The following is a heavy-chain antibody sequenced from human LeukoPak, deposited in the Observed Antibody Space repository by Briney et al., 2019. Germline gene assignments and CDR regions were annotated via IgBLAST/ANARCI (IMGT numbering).Heavy chain of an antibody. CDR1: DDTFSNYG. Sequence: APVKVSCKASDDTFSNYGISRVRQAPGQGLEWMGWISTYNGNTHYAQKFQGRVTMTTDTSTNIAYLELRDLRSDDTAVYYCARAQWLEDAFDFWGQGTVVTVSS. V-gene: IGHV1-18*01. CDR2: ISTYNGNT. D-gene: IGHD6-19*01. J-gene: IGHJ3*01. CDR3: ARAQWLEDAFDF.